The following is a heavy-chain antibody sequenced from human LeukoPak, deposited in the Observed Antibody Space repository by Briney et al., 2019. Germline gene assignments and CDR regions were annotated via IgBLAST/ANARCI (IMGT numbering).Heavy chain of an antibody. D-gene: IGHD3-22*01. Sequence: ASVKVSCKASGYTFTSYYMHWVRQAPGQGLEWMGIINPSGGSTSYAQKFQGRVTMTRDMSTSTVYMELSSLRSEDTAVYYCARAGGYYDSSGPFDYWGQGTLVIVSS. CDR3: ARAGGYYDSSGPFDY. J-gene: IGHJ4*02. CDR2: INPSGGST. V-gene: IGHV1-46*01. CDR1: GYTFTSYY.